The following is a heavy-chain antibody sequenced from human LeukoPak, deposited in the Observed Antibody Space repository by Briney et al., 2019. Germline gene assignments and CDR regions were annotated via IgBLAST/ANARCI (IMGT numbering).Heavy chain of an antibody. V-gene: IGHV3-30-3*01. CDR1: GFTLSGYA. D-gene: IGHD2-15*01. J-gene: IGHJ4*02. CDR3: ARDLSEKYSIDH. CDR2: ISYDGSIK. Sequence: GGSLRLSCAASGFTLSGYAIHWIRQAPGKGLEWVTFISYDGSIKYYADSVKGRCTISRDNSKNTLNLQINSLRAEDTAVYYCARDLSEKYSIDHWGQGALVTVSS.